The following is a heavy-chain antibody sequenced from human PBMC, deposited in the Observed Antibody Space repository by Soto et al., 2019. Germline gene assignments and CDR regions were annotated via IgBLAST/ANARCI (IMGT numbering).Heavy chain of an antibody. Sequence: GASGKVSCKASGYTFTSYGISWVRQAPGQGLEWMGWINAGNGNTKYSQKFQGRVTITRDTSASTAYMELSSLRSEDTAVYYCARDLGGWPDYWGQGTLVTVSS. J-gene: IGHJ4*02. CDR2: INAGNGNT. CDR3: ARDLGGWPDY. CDR1: GYTFTSYG. V-gene: IGHV1-3*01. D-gene: IGHD2-15*01.